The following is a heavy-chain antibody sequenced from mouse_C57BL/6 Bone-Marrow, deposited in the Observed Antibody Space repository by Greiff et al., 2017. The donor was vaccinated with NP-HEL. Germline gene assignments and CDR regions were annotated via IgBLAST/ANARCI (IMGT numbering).Heavy chain of an antibody. CDR1: GFTFSNYW. V-gene: IGHV6-3*01. CDR3: TGALDYGSSPNFDY. J-gene: IGHJ2*01. Sequence: EVKVVESGGGLVQPGGSMKLSCVASGFTFSNYWMNWVRQSPEQGLEWVAQISLKSDNYATHYAESVKGRFTISRDASKSSVYLQMNNLTAEDTGIYYCTGALDYGSSPNFDYWGQGTTLTVSS. CDR2: ISLKSDNYAT. D-gene: IGHD1-1*01.